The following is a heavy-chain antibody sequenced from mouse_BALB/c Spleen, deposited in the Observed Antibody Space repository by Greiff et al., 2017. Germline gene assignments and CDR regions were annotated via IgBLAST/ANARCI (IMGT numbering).Heavy chain of an antibody. CDR2: IWGDGST. Sequence: QVQLKESGPGLVAPSQSLSITCTVSGFSLTGYGVNWVRQPPGKGLEWLGMIWGDGSTDYNSALKSRLSISKDNSKSQVFLKMNSLQTDDTARYYCARAYGNYPAWFADWGQGTLVTVSA. V-gene: IGHV2-6-7*01. CDR1: GFSLTGYG. CDR3: ARAYGNYPAWFAD. J-gene: IGHJ3*01. D-gene: IGHD2-1*01.